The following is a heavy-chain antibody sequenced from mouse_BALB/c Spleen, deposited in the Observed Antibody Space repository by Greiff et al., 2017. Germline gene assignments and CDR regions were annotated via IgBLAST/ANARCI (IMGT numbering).Heavy chain of an antibody. V-gene: IGHV1-15*01. CDR3: TRHYDSFAY. J-gene: IGHJ3*01. Sequence: VQLQESGAELVRPGASVTLSCKASGYTFTDYEMHWVKQTPVHGLEWIGAIDPETGGTAYNQKFKGKATLTADKSSSTAYMELRSLTSEDSAVYYCTRHYDSFAYWGQGTLVTVSA. CDR1: GYTFTDYE. D-gene: IGHD2-4*01. CDR2: IDPETGGT.